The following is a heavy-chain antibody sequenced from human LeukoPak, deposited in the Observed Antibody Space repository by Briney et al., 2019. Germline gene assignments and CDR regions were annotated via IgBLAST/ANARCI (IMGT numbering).Heavy chain of an antibody. Sequence: PSETLSLTCTVSGYSISSGYYWGWIRQPPGKGLEWIGSIYHSGSTYYNPSLKSRVTISVDTSKNQFSLKLSSVTAADTAVYYCATAYWPFGVVIMDNWFDPWGQGTLVTVSS. CDR1: GYSISSGYY. V-gene: IGHV4-38-2*02. D-gene: IGHD3-3*01. CDR3: ATAYWPFGVVIMDNWFDP. CDR2: IYHSGST. J-gene: IGHJ5*02.